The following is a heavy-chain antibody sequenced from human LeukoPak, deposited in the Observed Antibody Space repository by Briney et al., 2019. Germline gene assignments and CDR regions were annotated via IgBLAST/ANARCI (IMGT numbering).Heavy chain of an antibody. D-gene: IGHD3-3*01. CDR3: ARERIRGYDFWSGYPHWFDP. CDR2: INHSGST. Sequence: SETLSLTCAVYGGSSSGYYWSWIRQPPGKGLEWIGEINHSGSTNYNPSLKSRVTISVDTSKNQFSLKLSSVTAADTAVYYCARERIRGYDFWSGYPHWFDPWGQGTLVTVSS. V-gene: IGHV4-34*01. J-gene: IGHJ5*02. CDR1: GGSSSGYY.